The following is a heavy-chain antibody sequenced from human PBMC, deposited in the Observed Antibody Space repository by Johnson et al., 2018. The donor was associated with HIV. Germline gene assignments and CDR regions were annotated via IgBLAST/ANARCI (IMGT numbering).Heavy chain of an antibody. CDR1: GFSVSNTY. J-gene: IGHJ3*02. D-gene: IGHD4-17*01. V-gene: IGHV3-66*01. CDR2: LYRGGSA. CDR3: AKEGRDVLRDYDAFDI. Sequence: VQLVESGGGLVQPGGSLRLSCGASGFSVSNTYMNWVRQAPGQGLEWVAVLYRGGSASYAASVKGSFTISRDHSNNTLYLQMNSLRTEDTAVYYCAKEGRDVLRDYDAFDIWGQGTMVTVSS.